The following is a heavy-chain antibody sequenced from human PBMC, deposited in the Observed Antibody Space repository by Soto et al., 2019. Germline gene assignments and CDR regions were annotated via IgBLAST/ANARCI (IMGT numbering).Heavy chain of an antibody. CDR3: AREMQWLGNGMDV. V-gene: IGHV4-59*01. CDR1: GGSISSYY. D-gene: IGHD6-19*01. J-gene: IGHJ6*02. CDR2: IYYSGST. Sequence: PSETLSLTCTVSGGSISSYYWSWIRQPPGKGLEWIGYIYYSGSTNYNPSLKSRVTISVDTSKNQFSLKLSSVTAADTAVYYCAREMQWLGNGMDVWGQGTTLTVSS.